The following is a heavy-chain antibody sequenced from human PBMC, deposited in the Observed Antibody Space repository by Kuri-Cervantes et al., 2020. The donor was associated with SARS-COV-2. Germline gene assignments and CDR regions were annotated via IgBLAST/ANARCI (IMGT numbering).Heavy chain of an antibody. Sequence: SETLSLTCAVYGGSFSGYYWSWIRQPPGKGLEWIGEINHSGSTNYNPSLKSRVTISVDTSKNQFSLKLSSVTAADTAVYYCARVDGDYVDWYFDLWGRGTLVTDSS. CDR3: ARVDGDYVDWYFDL. D-gene: IGHD4-17*01. CDR1: GGSFSGYY. J-gene: IGHJ2*01. CDR2: INHSGST. V-gene: IGHV4-34*01.